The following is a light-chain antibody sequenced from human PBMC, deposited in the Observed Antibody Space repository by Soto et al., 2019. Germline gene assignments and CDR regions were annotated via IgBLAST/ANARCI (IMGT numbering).Light chain of an antibody. Sequence: DIVMTQSPTILSVSLGERATLSCLASPSISDKLAWYQQRSGQAPRLLIYGASTRATGVPARFSGSGSGTEFTLTISSLQSDDFAIYYCQQYKSWPPLTFGGGTKVE. CDR3: QQYKSWPPLT. J-gene: IGKJ4*01. CDR1: PSISDK. V-gene: IGKV3-15*01. CDR2: GAS.